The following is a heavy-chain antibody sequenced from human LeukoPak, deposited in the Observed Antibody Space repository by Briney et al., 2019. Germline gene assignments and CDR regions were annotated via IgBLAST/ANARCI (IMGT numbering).Heavy chain of an antibody. D-gene: IGHD5-18*01. Sequence: ASVKVSCKASGYIFTSYHMHWVRQAPGQGLDWMGIINPSGGGTSYAQKFLGRVTMTRDTSTSTVYMELSSLRPEDTAVYYCASRTGPATAMTAWGQGTLVTVSS. V-gene: IGHV1-46*01. CDR2: INPSGGGT. CDR3: ASRTGPATAMTA. CDR1: GYIFTSYH. J-gene: IGHJ5*02.